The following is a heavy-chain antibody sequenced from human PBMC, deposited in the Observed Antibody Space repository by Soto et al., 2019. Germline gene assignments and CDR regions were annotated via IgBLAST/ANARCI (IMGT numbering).Heavy chain of an antibody. J-gene: IGHJ4*02. CDR3: ARSGFGDEAFGD. V-gene: IGHV2-5*01. Sequence: SGTTLVNPTHTRTLTCTFSGFSLSTSGLGVGWIRQPPGKALEWLALIYWYDDKRYSPALKSRLTITKDTSRNQVVLTMTNMDRVDTATYYCARSGFGDEAFGDWGAGTVVTVSS. D-gene: IGHD3-3*01. CDR2: IYWYDDK. CDR1: GFSLSTSGLG.